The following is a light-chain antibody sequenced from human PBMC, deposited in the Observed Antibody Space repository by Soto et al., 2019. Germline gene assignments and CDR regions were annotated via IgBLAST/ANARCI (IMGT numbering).Light chain of an antibody. V-gene: IGKV3-20*01. CDR2: GAS. CDR3: QQYSSSWT. J-gene: IGKJ1*01. Sequence: EIVLTQSPGTLSLSPWERATLSCRASQSVSGTYLAWYQQTPGQAPRLLIYGASSRATGIPDRFSGSGSGTDFTLTISRLEPEDFAVYYCQQYSSSWTFGQGTKVDIK. CDR1: QSVSGTY.